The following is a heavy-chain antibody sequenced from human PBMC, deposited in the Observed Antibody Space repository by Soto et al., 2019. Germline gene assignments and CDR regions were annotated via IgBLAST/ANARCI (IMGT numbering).Heavy chain of an antibody. D-gene: IGHD4-17*01. CDR3: ARFSNRTTMPKGFDY. CDR1: GGSINSGGYY. Sequence: QVQLQESGPGLVKPSQTLSLTCTVSGGSINSGGYYWNWIRQHPGKGLEWIGYIYYSGTTYYNPSLHSRVTIAIDTSKNQFSLKLHSVTDADTAVYCCARFSNRTTMPKGFDYWGQGTLVT. J-gene: IGHJ4*02. V-gene: IGHV4-31*03. CDR2: IYYSGTT.